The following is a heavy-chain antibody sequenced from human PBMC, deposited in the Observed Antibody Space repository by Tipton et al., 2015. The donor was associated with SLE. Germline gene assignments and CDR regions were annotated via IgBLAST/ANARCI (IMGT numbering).Heavy chain of an antibody. CDR2: IYTSGST. V-gene: IGHV4-61*09. J-gene: IGHJ6*02. CDR3: AREEGSYGDYVEYYYYYGMDV. Sequence: TLSLTCTVSGGSISSGSYYWSWIRQPAGKGLEWIGYIYTSGSTNYNPSLKSRVTISVDTSKNQFSLKLSSVTAADTAVYYCAREEGSYGDYVEYYYYYGMDVWGQAATVTVSS. CDR1: GGSISSGSYY. D-gene: IGHD4-17*01.